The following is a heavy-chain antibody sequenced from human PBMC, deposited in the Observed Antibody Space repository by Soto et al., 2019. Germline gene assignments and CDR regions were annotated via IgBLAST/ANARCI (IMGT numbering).Heavy chain of an antibody. Sequence: GGSLRLSCAASGFTFSSYAMHWVRQAPGKGLEWVAVISYDGSNKYYADSVKGRFTISRDNSKNTLYLQMNSLRAEDTAVYYCAREYYSNSHIRFDYWGQGTLVTVSS. CDR2: ISYDGSNK. D-gene: IGHD4-4*01. CDR1: GFTFSSYA. J-gene: IGHJ4*02. CDR3: AREYYSNSHIRFDY. V-gene: IGHV3-30-3*01.